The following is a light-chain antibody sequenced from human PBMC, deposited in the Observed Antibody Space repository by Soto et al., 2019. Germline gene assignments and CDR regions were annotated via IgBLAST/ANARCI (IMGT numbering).Light chain of an antibody. CDR1: SSDIGAGFD. J-gene: IGLJ1*01. V-gene: IGLV1-40*01. Sequence: QLVLTQPPSVSGAPGQRVTISCTGSSSDIGAGFDVHWYQHLPGTAPKLLIYGNTNRPSGVPGRFSGSKSGTSASLVITGLQAEDEADYYCQSYENSRTGFYVFGTGTKPTVL. CDR3: QSYENSRTGFYV. CDR2: GNT.